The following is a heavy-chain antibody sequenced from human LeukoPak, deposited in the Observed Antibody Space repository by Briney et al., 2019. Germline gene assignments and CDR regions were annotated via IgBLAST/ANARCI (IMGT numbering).Heavy chain of an antibody. CDR3: ARGIAGYQEAYFDY. D-gene: IGHD2-2*01. Sequence: PSETLSLTCTVSGGSISSYYWSWIRQPPGKGLEWIGEINHSGSTNYNPSLKSRVTISVDTSKNQFSLKLSSVTAADTAVYYCARGIAGYQEAYFDYWGQGTLVTVSS. CDR2: INHSGST. CDR1: GGSISSYY. J-gene: IGHJ4*02. V-gene: IGHV4-34*01.